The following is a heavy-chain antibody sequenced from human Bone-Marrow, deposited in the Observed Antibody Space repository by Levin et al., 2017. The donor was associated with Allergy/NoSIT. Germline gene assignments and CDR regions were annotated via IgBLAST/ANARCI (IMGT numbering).Heavy chain of an antibody. CDR3: TTDTSFGELLEPYFDY. V-gene: IGHV3-49*03. CDR1: GFTFGDYA. D-gene: IGHD3-10*01. J-gene: IGHJ4*02. Sequence: GGSLRLSCTASGFTFGDYAMSWFRQAPGKGLEWVGFIRSKAYGGTTEYAASVKGRFTISRDDSKSIAYLQMNSLKTEDTAVYYCTTDTSFGELLEPYFDYWGQGTLVTVSS. CDR2: IRSKAYGGTT.